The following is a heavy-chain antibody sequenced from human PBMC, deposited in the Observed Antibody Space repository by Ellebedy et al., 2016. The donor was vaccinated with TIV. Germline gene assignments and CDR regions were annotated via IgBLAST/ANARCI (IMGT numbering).Heavy chain of an antibody. V-gene: IGHV1-18*01. CDR1: GYTFTSYG. D-gene: IGHD6-13*01. J-gene: IGHJ6*02. CDR3: ARRVSSRVPYYYYGMDV. CDR2: ISAYNGNT. Sequence: AASVKVSCKASGYTFTSYGISWVRQAPGQGLEWIGWISAYNGNTNYAQKLQGRVTMTTDTSTSTAYMELRSLRSDDTAVYYCARRVSSRVPYYYYGMDVWGQGTTVTVSS.